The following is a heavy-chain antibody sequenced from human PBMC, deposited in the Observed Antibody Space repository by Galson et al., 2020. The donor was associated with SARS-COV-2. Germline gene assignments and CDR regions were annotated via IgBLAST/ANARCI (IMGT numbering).Heavy chain of an antibody. CDR1: GGSISSGSYY. D-gene: IGHD3-10*01. V-gene: IGHV4-61*02. CDR3: ARGGGRGFGELFGNWFDP. CDR2: IYTSGST. Sequence: SETLSLTCTVSGGSISSGSYYWSWIRQPAGKGLEWIGRIYTSGSTNYNPSPKRRVTISVDPSKNQFSLKLSSVTAADTAVYYWARGGGRGFGELFGNWFDPWGQGTLVTVSS. J-gene: IGHJ5*02.